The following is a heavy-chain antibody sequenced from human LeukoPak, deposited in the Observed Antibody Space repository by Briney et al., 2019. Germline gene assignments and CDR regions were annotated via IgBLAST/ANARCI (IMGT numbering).Heavy chain of an antibody. Sequence: GGSLRLSCAASGFTFRNYWMGWVRQAPGKGLEWVAHIKQDGSEKYYVDSVKGRFTISRDNAKNSLYLQMNSLRAEDTAVYYCAELGITMIGGVWGKGTTVTISS. CDR3: AELGITMIGGV. CDR2: IKQDGSEK. V-gene: IGHV3-7*01. CDR1: GFTFRNYW. D-gene: IGHD3-10*02. J-gene: IGHJ6*04.